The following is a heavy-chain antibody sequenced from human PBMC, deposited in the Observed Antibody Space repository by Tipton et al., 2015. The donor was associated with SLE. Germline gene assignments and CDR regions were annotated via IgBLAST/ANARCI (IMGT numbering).Heavy chain of an antibody. V-gene: IGHV4-59*11. Sequence: TLSLTCTVSGGSISSHYWSWIRQPPGKGLEWIGYIYYSGSTNSNPSLKSRVTISVDTSKNQFSLKLSSVTAADTAVYYCATSSSWSTGGAFDIWGQGTMVTVSS. CDR1: GGSISSHY. CDR3: ATSSSWSTGGAFDI. D-gene: IGHD6-13*01. J-gene: IGHJ3*02. CDR2: IYYSGST.